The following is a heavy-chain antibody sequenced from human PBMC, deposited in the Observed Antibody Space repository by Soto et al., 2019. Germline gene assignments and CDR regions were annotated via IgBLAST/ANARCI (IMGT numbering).Heavy chain of an antibody. Sequence: EVRLLESGGGLVKPGGSLRLSCATSGLTFSNYAMSWVRQAPGGGLEWVSSMSGSSSTTYYADSVRGRFTISRDRSKNTLNRQMSSLRAEDTALYYCAKNQERELPRVIDFWGQGTLVNVSS. D-gene: IGHD1-7*01. CDR1: GLTFSNYA. V-gene: IGHV3-23*01. CDR3: AKNQERELPRVIDF. J-gene: IGHJ4*02. CDR2: MSGSSSTT.